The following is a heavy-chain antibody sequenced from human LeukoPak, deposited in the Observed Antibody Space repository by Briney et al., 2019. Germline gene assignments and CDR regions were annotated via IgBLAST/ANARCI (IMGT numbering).Heavy chain of an antibody. J-gene: IGHJ4*02. CDR2: ISGSGGST. D-gene: IGHD5-12*01. Sequence: PGGSLRLSCAASGFTFSSYAMSWVRQAPGKGPEWVSAISGSGGSTYYADSVKGRFTISRDNSKNTLYLQMNSLRAEDTAVYYCAKRPPYSGYEAHFDYWGQGTLVTVSS. V-gene: IGHV3-23*01. CDR3: AKRPPYSGYEAHFDY. CDR1: GFTFSSYA.